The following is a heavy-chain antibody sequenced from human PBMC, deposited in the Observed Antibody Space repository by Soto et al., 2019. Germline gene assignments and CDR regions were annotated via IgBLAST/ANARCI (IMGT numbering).Heavy chain of an antibody. V-gene: IGHV3-74*01. J-gene: IGHJ4*02. Sequence: EVQLVESGGGLVQPGGSLRLSCAASGFTFSSYWMHWVRPAPGKGLVWVSRIKSDGSDTSYADSVKGRCTISRANAKNTLYLQLSSRGTEDTAVYYCVRVAYEDLGGWGQGTLVTVSS. CDR1: GFTFSSYW. D-gene: IGHD3-16*01. CDR2: IKSDGSDT. CDR3: VRVAYEDLGG.